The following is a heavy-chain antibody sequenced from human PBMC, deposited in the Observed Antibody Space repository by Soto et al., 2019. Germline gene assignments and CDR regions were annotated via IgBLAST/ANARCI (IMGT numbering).Heavy chain of an antibody. CDR3: SRGWVVVTVPDY. D-gene: IGHD2-21*02. CDR1: GYTFTSYA. Sequence: QVQLVQSGAEEKKPGASVKVSCKASGYTFTSYAMHWVRQAPGQRLESMGWMNAGNGNTKYSQKFQGRVTITRDTSGSAPSKELRSLRCKDKAVYFCSRGWVVVTVPDYWGQGTLVTVSS. J-gene: IGHJ4*02. V-gene: IGHV1-3*05. CDR2: MNAGNGNT.